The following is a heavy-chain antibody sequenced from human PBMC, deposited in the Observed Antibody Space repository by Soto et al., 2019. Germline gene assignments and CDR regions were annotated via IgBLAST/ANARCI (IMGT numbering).Heavy chain of an antibody. CDR2: IYWDDDK. V-gene: IGHV2-5*02. J-gene: IGHJ4*02. CDR1: GFSLTTSGVG. Sequence: QITLKDSGPTLVNPTQTLTLTCTFSGFSLTTSGVGVGWIRQPPEKPLEWIALIYWDDDKPYSPSLKSRPTITKATSKNQVVLTMTNMDPVDTATYYCAHRRSSSSTYYFDYWGQGTLVTVSS. D-gene: IGHD2-2*01. CDR3: AHRRSSSSTYYFDY.